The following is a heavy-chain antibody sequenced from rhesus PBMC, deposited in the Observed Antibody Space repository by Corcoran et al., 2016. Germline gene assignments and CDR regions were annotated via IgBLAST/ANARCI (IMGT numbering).Heavy chain of an antibody. J-gene: IGHJ4*01. CDR1: GGSIRSSNC. D-gene: IGHD4-23*01. V-gene: IGHV4-65*01. Sequence: QVQLQESGPGLVKPSETLSLTCAVSGGSIRSSNCWSWNSPPPGKGLEWIGNISGSSGSTYYNPSLKSRVTISTDTSKNQFSLKLISVTAADTAVYYCARDRVTAFDYWGQGVLVTVSS. CDR2: ISGSSGST. CDR3: ARDRVTAFDY.